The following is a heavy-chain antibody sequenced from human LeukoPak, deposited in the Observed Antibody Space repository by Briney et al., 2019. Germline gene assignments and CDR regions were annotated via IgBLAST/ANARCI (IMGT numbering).Heavy chain of an antibody. V-gene: IGHV3-66*01. J-gene: IGHJ3*02. D-gene: IGHD3-22*01. CDR2: IYSGGST. CDR3: ARAPGYYDSSGDAFDI. Sequence: GGSLRLSCAASGFTVSSNYMSWVRQAPGKGLEWVSVIYSGGSTYYADSVKGRFTISRDNSKNTLYLQMNSLRAEDTAVYYCARAPGYYDSSGDAFDIWGQGTMVTVSS. CDR1: GFTVSSNY.